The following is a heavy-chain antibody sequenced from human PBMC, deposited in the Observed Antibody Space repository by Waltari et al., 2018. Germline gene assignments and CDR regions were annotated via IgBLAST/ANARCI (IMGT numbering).Heavy chain of an antibody. Sequence: QVQLQQWGAGLLKPSETLSLTCAVYGGSFSGYYWSWIRQPPGKGLEWIGEINHSGSTNYNPSLKSRVTISVDTSKNQFSLKLSSVTAADTAVYYCARYCYDFWSGYSAPTYYYYYMDVWGKGTTVTVSS. D-gene: IGHD3-3*01. CDR2: INHSGST. J-gene: IGHJ6*03. V-gene: IGHV4-34*01. CDR3: ARYCYDFWSGYSAPTYYYYYMDV. CDR1: GGSFSGYY.